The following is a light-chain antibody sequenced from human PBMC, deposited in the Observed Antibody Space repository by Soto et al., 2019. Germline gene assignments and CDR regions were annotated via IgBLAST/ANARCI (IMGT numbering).Light chain of an antibody. V-gene: IGKV3-15*01. CDR1: QSLRSS. Sequence: ETMMTQSPDTLSVSLGERATLSRRASQSLRSSLAWYQQKPGQAPRPLIYDASTRATGIPDRFSGSGSGTDFTLTISSLQPEDFATYYCQQSYSSPITFGQGTRLEIK. J-gene: IGKJ5*01. CDR2: DAS. CDR3: QQSYSSPIT.